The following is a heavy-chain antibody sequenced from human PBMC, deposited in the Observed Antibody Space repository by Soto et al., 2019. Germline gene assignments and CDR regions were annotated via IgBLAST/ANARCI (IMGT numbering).Heavy chain of an antibody. V-gene: IGHV4-39*01. CDR3: ARRPLSWDSSGYYPFDD. Sequence: SETLSLTCTVSGGSISSSSYYWGWIRQPPGKGLEWIGSIYYSGSTYYNPSLKSRVTISVDTSKNQFSLKLSSVTAADTAVYYCARRPLSWDSSGYYPFDDWGQGTLVTVSS. CDR1: GGSISSSSYY. D-gene: IGHD3-22*01. CDR2: IYYSGST. J-gene: IGHJ4*02.